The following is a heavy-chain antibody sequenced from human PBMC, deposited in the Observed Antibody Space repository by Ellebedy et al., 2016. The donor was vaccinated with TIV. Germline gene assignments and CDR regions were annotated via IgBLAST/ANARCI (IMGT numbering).Heavy chain of an antibody. CDR1: GFTFSRYA. D-gene: IGHD3-3*01. CDR3: AKDPITIFGVVWIY. J-gene: IGHJ4*02. V-gene: IGHV3-23*01. CDR2: IGGSGHTT. Sequence: GGSLRLSCAASGFTFSRYAMSWVRQAPGKGLEWVSAIGGSGHTTDYTDSVKGRFTISSDNSKNTLSLQMNNLRAEDTAVYYCAKDPITIFGVVWIYWGQGTLVTVSS.